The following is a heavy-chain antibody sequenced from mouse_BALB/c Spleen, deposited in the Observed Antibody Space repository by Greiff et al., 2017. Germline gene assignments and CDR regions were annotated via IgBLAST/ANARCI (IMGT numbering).Heavy chain of an antibody. CDR1: GFTFSSYG. J-gene: IGHJ2*01. CDR2: ISSGGSYT. Sequence: EVKVVESGGDLVKPGGSLKLSCAASGFTFSSYGMSWVRQTPDKRLEWVATISSGGSYTYYPDSVKGRFTISRDNAKNTLYLQMSSLKSEDTAMYYCARQRDGYYFDYWGQGTTLTVSS. V-gene: IGHV5-6*01. D-gene: IGHD2-3*01. CDR3: ARQRDGYYFDY.